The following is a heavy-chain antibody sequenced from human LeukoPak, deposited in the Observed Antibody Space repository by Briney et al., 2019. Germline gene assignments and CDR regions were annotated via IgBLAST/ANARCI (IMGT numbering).Heavy chain of an antibody. CDR3: ATDYTWELQSGDY. D-gene: IGHD1-26*01. CDR1: GFTFSSYA. Sequence: GGSLRLSCAASGFTFSSYAMSWVRQAPGKGLEWVSAISGSGGSTYYADSVKGRFTISRDNSKNTLYLQMNSLRAEDTAVYYCATDYTWELQSGDYWGQGTLVTVSS. V-gene: IGHV3-23*01. J-gene: IGHJ4*02. CDR2: ISGSGGST.